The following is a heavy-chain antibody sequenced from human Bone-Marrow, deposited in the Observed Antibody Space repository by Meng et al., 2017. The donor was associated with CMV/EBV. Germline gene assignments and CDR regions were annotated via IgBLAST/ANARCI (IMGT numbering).Heavy chain of an antibody. J-gene: IGHJ4*02. Sequence: GESLKISCAASGFTFSSSWMSWVRQAPGKGLEWVANIKFDGGEIYYVDPVKGRFTISRDNAKNSLYLQMNGLRAEDTAVYYCARDPHCGALDYWGQGTLVTVSS. V-gene: IGHV3-7*01. CDR1: GFTFSSSW. CDR2: IKFDGGEI. CDR3: ARDPHCGALDY. D-gene: IGHD2-21*01.